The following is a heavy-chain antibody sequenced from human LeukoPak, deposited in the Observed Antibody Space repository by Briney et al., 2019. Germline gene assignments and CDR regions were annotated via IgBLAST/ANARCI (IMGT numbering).Heavy chain of an antibody. D-gene: IGHD6-13*01. V-gene: IGHV5-51*01. CDR3: ARHPSLSSSWIKGDWFDP. CDR2: IYPGESDT. J-gene: IGHJ5*02. Sequence: GESLKISCKGSGYSFTSYWIGWVRQMPGKGLEWMGIIYPGESDTRYSPSFQGQATVSADKSISTAYLQWSSLKASDTAMYYCARHPSLSSSWIKGDWFDPWGQGTLVTVSS. CDR1: GYSFTSYW.